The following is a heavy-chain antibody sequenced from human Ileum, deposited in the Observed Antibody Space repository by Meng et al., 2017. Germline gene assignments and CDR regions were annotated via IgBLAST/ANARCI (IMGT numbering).Heavy chain of an antibody. Sequence: SETLSLTCTVSGGSISSYYRSWIRQPPGKGLEWIGYIYYSGSTNYNPSLKSRVTISVDMSKNQFSLRLTSVTAADTAVYYCARSRGYGHYFDYWGQGTLVTVSS. CDR1: GGSISSYY. D-gene: IGHD5-12*01. CDR3: ARSRGYGHYFDY. CDR2: IYYSGST. V-gene: IGHV4-59*01. J-gene: IGHJ4*02.